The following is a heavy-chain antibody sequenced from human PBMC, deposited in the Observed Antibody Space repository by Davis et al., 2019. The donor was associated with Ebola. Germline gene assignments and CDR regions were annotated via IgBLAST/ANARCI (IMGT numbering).Heavy chain of an antibody. D-gene: IGHD3-10*01. CDR3: ARVGGTMVRGVIGY. Sequence: GGSLRLSCAASGFTFSSYWMSWVRQAPGKGLEWVANIKQDGSDKYYVDSVKGRFTISRDNAKNSLYLQMNSLGAEDTAVYYCARVGGTMVRGVIGYWGQGTLVTVSS. CDR2: IKQDGSDK. CDR1: GFTFSSYW. V-gene: IGHV3-7*01. J-gene: IGHJ4*02.